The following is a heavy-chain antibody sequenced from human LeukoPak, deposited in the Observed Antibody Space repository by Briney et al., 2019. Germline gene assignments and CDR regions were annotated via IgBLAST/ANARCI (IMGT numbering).Heavy chain of an antibody. CDR3: ARVSDPGPLFGY. CDR2: IIPIFGTA. CDR1: GGTFSSYA. J-gene: IGHJ4*02. V-gene: IGHV1-69*13. Sequence: GASVKVSCKASGGTFSSYAISWVRQAPGQGLEWMGGIIPIFGTANYAQKFQGRVTITADESTSTAYMELSSLRSEDTAVYYCARVSDPGPLFGYWGQGTLVTVSS.